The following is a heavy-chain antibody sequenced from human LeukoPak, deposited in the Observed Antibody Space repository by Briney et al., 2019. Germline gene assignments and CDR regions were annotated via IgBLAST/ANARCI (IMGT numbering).Heavy chain of an antibody. Sequence: GASVKVSCKVSGDTLTELSMHAGRQAPGKRLERMGRFDAEDGETIYAQKFQGRGTITEDTSTDKAYMELSSLRYEDTAVYYCAKEPFKLRSRHAPFQNWGQGTMVTVSS. D-gene: IGHD3-16*01. CDR2: FDAEDGET. CDR1: GDTLTELS. J-gene: IGHJ1*01. V-gene: IGHV1-24*01. CDR3: AKEPFKLRSRHAPFQN.